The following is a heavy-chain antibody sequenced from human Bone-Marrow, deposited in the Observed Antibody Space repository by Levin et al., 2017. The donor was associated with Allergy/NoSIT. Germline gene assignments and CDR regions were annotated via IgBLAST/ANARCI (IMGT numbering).Heavy chain of an antibody. J-gene: IGHJ3*01. CDR3: ARDPERDHYDSRGAFDF. D-gene: IGHD3-22*01. CDR2: INPSGGIT. CDR1: GYIFPDFY. Sequence: KVSCKASGYIFPDFYIHWLRQAPGQGPEWMGIINPSGGITDYAQKFQGRVTLTTDTSTRTVYLDLISLRSDDTAVYYCARDPERDHYDSRGAFDFWGQGTLVTVSS. V-gene: IGHV1-46*01.